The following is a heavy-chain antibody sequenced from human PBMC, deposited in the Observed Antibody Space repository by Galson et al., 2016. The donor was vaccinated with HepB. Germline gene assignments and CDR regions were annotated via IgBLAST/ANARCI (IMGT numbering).Heavy chain of an antibody. J-gene: IGHJ4*02. Sequence: SLRLSCAASGFTVSSNYMSWVRQTPGKGLEWVSVIYSDNTTYYADSVKGRFTISRHNSKNTLYLQMNSLRAEDTAVYYCARIERGSRGRSWAGLFDSWGQGTLVAVSS. CDR2: IYSDNTT. V-gene: IGHV3-53*04. CDR1: GFTVSSNY. CDR3: ARIERGSRGRSWAGLFDS. D-gene: IGHD3-10*01.